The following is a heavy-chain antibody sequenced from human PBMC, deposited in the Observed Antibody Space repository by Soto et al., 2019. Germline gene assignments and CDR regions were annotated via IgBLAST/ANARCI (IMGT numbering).Heavy chain of an antibody. J-gene: IGHJ4*02. CDR1: GFTFSSYA. CDR3: ARETPDSGSFFDY. V-gene: IGHV3-30-3*01. D-gene: IGHD1-26*01. Sequence: QVQLVESGGGVVQPGRSLRLSCAASGFTFSSYAMHWVRQAPGKGLEWVAVISYDGSNKYYADSVKGRFTISRDNSKNTLYLQMNSLRAEDTAVYYCARETPDSGSFFDYWGQGTLVTDSS. CDR2: ISYDGSNK.